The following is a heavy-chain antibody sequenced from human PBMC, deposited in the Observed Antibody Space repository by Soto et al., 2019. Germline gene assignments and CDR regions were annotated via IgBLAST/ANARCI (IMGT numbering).Heavy chain of an antibody. CDR2: ISGSGGST. Sequence: EVQLLESGGGLVQPGGSLRLSCAASGFTFSSYAMSWVRQAPGKGLEWVSAISGSGGSTYYADSVKGRFTISRDNSKNTLYLQMNSLRAEDTAVYYCAKAHYYDSSGYYILLDYWGQGTLVTVSS. D-gene: IGHD3-22*01. V-gene: IGHV3-23*01. CDR3: AKAHYYDSSGYYILLDY. CDR1: GFTFSSYA. J-gene: IGHJ4*02.